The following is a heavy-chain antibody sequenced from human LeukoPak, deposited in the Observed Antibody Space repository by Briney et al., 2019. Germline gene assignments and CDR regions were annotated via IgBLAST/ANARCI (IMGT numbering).Heavy chain of an antibody. V-gene: IGHV4-34*01. Sequence: TASETLSLTCAVYGGSFSGYYWSWIRQPPGKGLEWIGEINHSGSTNYNPSLKSRVTISVDTSKNQFSLKLSSVTAADTALYYCASCSGGSCYILDYWGRGTLVTVSS. CDR1: GGSFSGYY. CDR2: INHSGST. D-gene: IGHD2-15*01. CDR3: ASCSGGSCYILDY. J-gene: IGHJ4*02.